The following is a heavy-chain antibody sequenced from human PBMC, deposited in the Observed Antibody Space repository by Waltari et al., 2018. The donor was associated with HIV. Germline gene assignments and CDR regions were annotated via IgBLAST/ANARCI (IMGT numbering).Heavy chain of an antibody. V-gene: IGHV1-8*01. CDR3: TRGLALRIAAPGADV. D-gene: IGHD4-17*01. CDR2: INPKTEEK. Sequence: QSPTEVKRPGASVRVSCRISGYKFVNHDITWVRQAAGEGLQWMGCINPKTEEKHSLEKYWGRLTLTRNISTATAYLDLANLTRDDAATYYCTRGLALRIAAPGADVWGQGTTVIV. CDR1: GYKFVNHD. J-gene: IGHJ6*02.